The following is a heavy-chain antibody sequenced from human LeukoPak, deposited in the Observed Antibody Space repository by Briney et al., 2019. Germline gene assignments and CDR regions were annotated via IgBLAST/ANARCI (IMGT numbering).Heavy chain of an antibody. CDR3: ARRITVTSGFEY. V-gene: IGHV1-2*02. J-gene: IGHJ4*02. CDR2: ISPKNGGT. CDR1: GYTLTDYY. D-gene: IGHD4-17*01. Sequence: ASVKVSCKASGYTLTDYYMHGVRQAPGPGLEWMGWISPKNGGTDYAQKFQGRVTMTRDTSVNTAYMELTSLRSDDTAVYFCARRITVTSGFEYWGQGTLVTVSS.